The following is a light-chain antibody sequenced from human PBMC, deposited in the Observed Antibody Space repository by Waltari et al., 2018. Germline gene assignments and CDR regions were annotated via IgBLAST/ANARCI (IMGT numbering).Light chain of an antibody. CDR1: SSDVGGYNY. V-gene: IGLV2-14*01. CDR2: DVS. J-gene: IGLJ2*01. Sequence: QSALTQPASVSGSPGQSITISCTGTSSDVGGYNYVSWYQQHPGKAPKLMIYDVSNRPSWVSSRFSGSKSGNTASLTISGLQAEDEADYYCSSHTSSSTLVVFGGGTKLTVL. CDR3: SSHTSSSTLVV.